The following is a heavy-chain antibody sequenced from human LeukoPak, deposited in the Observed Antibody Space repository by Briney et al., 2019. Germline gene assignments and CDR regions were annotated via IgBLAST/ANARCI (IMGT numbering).Heavy chain of an antibody. CDR3: AVTDDFWSGYYENWFGP. Sequence: ASVKVSCKASGYTFTGYYMHWVRQAPGQGLEWMGRINPNSGGTNYAQKFQGRVTMTRDTSISTAYMELSRLRSDDTAVYYCAVTDDFWSGYYENWFGPWGQGTLVTVSS. D-gene: IGHD3-3*01. J-gene: IGHJ5*02. CDR1: GYTFTGYY. CDR2: INPNSGGT. V-gene: IGHV1-2*06.